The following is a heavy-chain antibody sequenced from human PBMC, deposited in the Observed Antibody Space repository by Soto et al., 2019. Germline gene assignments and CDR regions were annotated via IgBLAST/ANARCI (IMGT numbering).Heavy chain of an antibody. Sequence: SVKVSCKASGFTFTSSAVQWGRQARGQRLEWIGWIVVGSGNTNYAQKFQARVTITRDMSTSTAYMELSSLRSEDTAVYYCAADRLYSSLFTFDPWGQGTLVNVAS. CDR1: GFTFTSSA. D-gene: IGHD6-13*01. CDR3: AADRLYSSLFTFDP. CDR2: IVVGSGNT. V-gene: IGHV1-58*01. J-gene: IGHJ5*02.